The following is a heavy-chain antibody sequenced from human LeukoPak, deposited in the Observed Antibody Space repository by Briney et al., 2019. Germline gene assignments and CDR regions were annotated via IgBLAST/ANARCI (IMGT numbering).Heavy chain of an antibody. V-gene: IGHV3-48*02. Sequence: GGSLRLSCAASGFTFSSYSMNWVRQAPGKGLEWVSYISSSSTIYYADSVKGRFTISRDNAKNSLYLQMNSLRDEDTAVYYSARGGGLPNFDYWGQGTLVTVST. CDR3: ARGGGLPNFDY. CDR1: GFTFSSYS. J-gene: IGHJ4*02. CDR2: ISSSSTI. D-gene: IGHD5-12*01.